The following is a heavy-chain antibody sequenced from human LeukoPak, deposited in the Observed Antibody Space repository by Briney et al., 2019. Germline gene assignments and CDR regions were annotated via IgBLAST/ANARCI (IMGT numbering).Heavy chain of an antibody. J-gene: IGHJ6*04. D-gene: IGHD2-15*01. CDR2: IYSGGST. CDR3: ARDYCGWPHYYYYGMDL. V-gene: IGHV3-53*01. Sequence: GGSLRLSCAASGFTVSSNYMSWVRQAPGKGLEGVSVIYSGGSTYYADSEKGRFTISRDNSKNTLYLQMNSLTDEDTAVYYCARDYCGWPHYYYYGMDLWGEGTTVTVAS. CDR1: GFTVSSNY.